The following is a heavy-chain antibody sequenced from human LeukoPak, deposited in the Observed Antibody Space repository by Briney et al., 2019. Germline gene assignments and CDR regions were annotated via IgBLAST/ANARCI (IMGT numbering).Heavy chain of an antibody. J-gene: IGHJ5*02. CDR1: GFTFSSYA. Sequence: GGSLRLSCAASGFTFSSYAMSWVRQAPGKGLEWVSAISGSGGSTYYADSVKGRFTISRDNSKNTLYLQMNSLRAEDTAIYDCAKDYERLVGVQRWGDWFDPWGQGTLVTVSS. CDR2: ISGSGGST. V-gene: IGHV3-23*01. D-gene: IGHD1-26*01. CDR3: AKDYERLVGVQRWGDWFDP.